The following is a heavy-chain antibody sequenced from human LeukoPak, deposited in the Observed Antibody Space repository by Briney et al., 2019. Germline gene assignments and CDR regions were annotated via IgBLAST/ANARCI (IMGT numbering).Heavy chain of an antibody. J-gene: IGHJ4*02. CDR1: GYTFTSYD. V-gene: IGHV1-8*03. CDR2: MNPNSGNT. Sequence: ASVNVSCKASGYTFTSYDINWVRQATGQGLEWMGWMNPNSGNTGYAQKFQGRVTITRNTSISTAYMELSSLRSEDTAVYYCAIMGSDYDFWSGYPIFDYWGQGTLVTVSS. CDR3: AIMGSDYDFWSGYPIFDY. D-gene: IGHD3-3*01.